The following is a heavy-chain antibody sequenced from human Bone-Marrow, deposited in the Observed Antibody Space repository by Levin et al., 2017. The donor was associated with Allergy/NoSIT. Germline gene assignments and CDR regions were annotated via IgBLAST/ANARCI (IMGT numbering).Heavy chain of an antibody. Sequence: SVKVSCKASGGTFSSYAISWVRQAPGQGLEWMGGIIPIFGTANYAQKFQGRVTITADKSTSTAYMELSSLRSEDTAVYYCARASLNDYGDYVCFDYWGQGTLVTVSS. D-gene: IGHD4-17*01. J-gene: IGHJ4*02. CDR3: ARASLNDYGDYVCFDY. CDR2: IIPIFGTA. V-gene: IGHV1-69*06. CDR1: GGTFSSYA.